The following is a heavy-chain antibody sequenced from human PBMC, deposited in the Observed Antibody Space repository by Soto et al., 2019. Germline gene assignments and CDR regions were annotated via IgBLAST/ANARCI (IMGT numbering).Heavy chain of an antibody. V-gene: IGHV4-39*01. J-gene: IGHJ4*02. Sequence: PXATLSLTCAVSGASISGSYYYWAWLRQSPGKGPEWIGSVFYTGFTSYNPSLESRVSVSVDTSKSQFSLKLSAVTAADTAVYYCATSQKGYNWNYFDHWGQGALVTVSS. CDR2: VFYTGFT. D-gene: IGHD1-20*01. CDR3: ATSQKGYNWNYFDH. CDR1: GASISGSYYY.